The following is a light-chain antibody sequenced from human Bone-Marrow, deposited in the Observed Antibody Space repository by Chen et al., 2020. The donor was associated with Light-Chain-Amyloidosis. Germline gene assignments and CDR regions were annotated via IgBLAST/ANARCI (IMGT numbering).Light chain of an antibody. V-gene: IGLV3-25*03. Sequence: SYELTQPPSVSVSPGQTARITCSGDDLPTKYAYWYQQKPGQAPVQVIHRDTERPSVISERCSGYSSGTTATLTISGVQAEDEADYHCQSADSSGTYEVIFGGGTKLTVL. CDR1: DLPTKY. CDR3: QSADSSGTYEVI. J-gene: IGLJ2*01. CDR2: RDT.